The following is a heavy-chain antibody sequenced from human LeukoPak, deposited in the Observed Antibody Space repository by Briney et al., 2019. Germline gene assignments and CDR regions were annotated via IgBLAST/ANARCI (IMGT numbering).Heavy chain of an antibody. CDR3: ARDEIGRSVI. CDR2: ISSSSSYM. V-gene: IGHV3-21*01. J-gene: IGHJ3*02. Sequence: GGSLRLSCAASGFTFSTYSMNWVRQAPGKGLEWVSSISSSSSYMYYADSLKGRFTIPRDNAKNSLYLQMNSLRAEDTAVYYCARDEIGRSVIWGQGTWSPSLQ. CDR1: GFTFSTYS. D-gene: IGHD2-15*01.